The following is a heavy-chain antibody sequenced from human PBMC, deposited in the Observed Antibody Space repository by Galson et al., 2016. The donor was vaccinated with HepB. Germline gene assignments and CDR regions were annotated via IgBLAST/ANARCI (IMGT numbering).Heavy chain of an antibody. CDR3: ARDRTTVNSNIDY. J-gene: IGHJ4*02. Sequence: SLRLSCAASGFMFSGYNMNWVRQAPGKGLEWVSSISRRSTYIDYADSVWGRFTISRDDAKNSLHLQMNSLRAEDTAVYYCARDRTTVNSNIDYWGQETLVTVSS. CDR2: ISRRSTYI. D-gene: IGHD4-11*01. V-gene: IGHV3-21*01. CDR1: GFMFSGYN.